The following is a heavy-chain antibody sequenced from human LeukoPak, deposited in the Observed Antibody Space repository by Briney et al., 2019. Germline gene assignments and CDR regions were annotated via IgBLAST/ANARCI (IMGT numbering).Heavy chain of an antibody. J-gene: IGHJ4*02. CDR3: ARRPINCIIANCYVDY. CDR1: VYTFTNLY. V-gene: IGHV1-2*02. CDR2: MNPNSGDT. Sequence: ASVKVSCKAPVYTFTNLYIHWGRQAPGQGLEWVGGMNPNSGDTSYAREFQDRVTMTRDTSLNTAYMELSRLRSDDTAVYFCARRPINCIIANCYVDYWGQGTLVTVSS. D-gene: IGHD3-3*02.